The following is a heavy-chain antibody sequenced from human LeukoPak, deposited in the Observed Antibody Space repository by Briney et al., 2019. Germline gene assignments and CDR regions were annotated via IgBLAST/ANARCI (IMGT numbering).Heavy chain of an antibody. Sequence: GGSLRLSCAAPGSTFNSYAMQWVRQAPGKGLEYVSAISDNGGSTYYANSVKGRFTISRDNSKNTLYLQMGSLRLDDMAVYYCARGWNDDYWGQGTLVTVSS. CDR3: ARGWNDDY. D-gene: IGHD1-1*01. V-gene: IGHV3-64*01. CDR2: ISDNGGST. CDR1: GSTFNSYA. J-gene: IGHJ4*02.